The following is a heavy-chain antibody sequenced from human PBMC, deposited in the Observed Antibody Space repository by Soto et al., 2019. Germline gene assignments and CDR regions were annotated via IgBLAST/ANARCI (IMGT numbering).Heavy chain of an antibody. Sequence: EVQLVESGGGLVQPGGSLRLSCAASGFTFSGSSMHWVRQASGKGLEWVARSRSKANNYATTYAASVKGRFTISRDESKNTTYLQMTSLKTEDTAIYYCASLIYDSSNFYVNDYWGQGTLVTVSS. CDR1: GFTFSGSS. CDR2: SRSKANNYAT. CDR3: ASLIYDSSNFYVNDY. J-gene: IGHJ4*02. V-gene: IGHV3-73*02. D-gene: IGHD3-22*01.